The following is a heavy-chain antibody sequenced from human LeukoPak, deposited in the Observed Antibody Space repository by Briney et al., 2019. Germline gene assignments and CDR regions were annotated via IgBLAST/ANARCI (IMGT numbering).Heavy chain of an antibody. CDR3: ATQKSQFLWFGELPI. CDR1: GYTLTELS. D-gene: IGHD3-10*01. J-gene: IGHJ3*02. CDR2: FDPEDGET. Sequence: GPVKVSCKVSGYTLTELSMHWVRQAPGKGLEWMGGFDPEDGETIYAQKFQGRVTMTEDTSTDTAYMELSSLRSEDTAVYYCATQKSQFLWFGELPIWGQGTMVTVSS. V-gene: IGHV1-24*01.